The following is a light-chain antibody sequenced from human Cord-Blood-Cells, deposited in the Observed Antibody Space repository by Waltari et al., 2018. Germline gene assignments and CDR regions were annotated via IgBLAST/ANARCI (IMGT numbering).Light chain of an antibody. V-gene: IGLV2-11*01. J-gene: IGLJ1*01. CDR1: SRYGGGFNY. CDR2: DVS. CDR3: CSYAGSYTLV. Sequence: QSALTQPRSASGSPGQSVTISCTGTSRYGGGFNYVSWYQQHPGKAPKLMIYDVSKRPSGVPDRFSGSKSGNTASLTISGLQAEDEADYYCCSYAGSYTLVFGTGTKVTVL.